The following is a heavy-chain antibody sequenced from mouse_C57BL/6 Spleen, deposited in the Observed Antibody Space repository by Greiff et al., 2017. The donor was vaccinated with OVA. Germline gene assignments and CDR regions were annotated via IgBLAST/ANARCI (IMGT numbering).Heavy chain of an antibody. CDR2: INPNNGGT. CDR3: ARGGYYRGFAY. Sequence: EVQLKQSGPELVKPGASVKIPCKASGYTFTDYNMDWVKQSHGKSLEWIGDINPNNGGTIYNQKFKGKATLTVDKSSSTAYMELRSLTSEDTAVYYCARGGYYRGFAYWGQGTLVTVSA. CDR1: GYTFTDYN. J-gene: IGHJ3*01. V-gene: IGHV1-18*01. D-gene: IGHD2-12*01.